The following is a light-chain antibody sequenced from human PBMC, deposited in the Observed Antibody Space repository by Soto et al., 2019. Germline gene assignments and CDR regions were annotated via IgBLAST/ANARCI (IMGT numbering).Light chain of an antibody. CDR3: SSYTASSTLV. J-gene: IGLJ3*02. V-gene: IGLV2-14*01. Sequence: QSVLTQPPSASGSPGQSVSISCTGTSRDVGGNNYVSWYQQHPGKAPKLMIYGVTNRPSGVSNRFSGSKSGNTASLTISGLQAEDEADYYCSSYTASSTLVFGGGTKVTVL. CDR1: SRDVGGNNY. CDR2: GVT.